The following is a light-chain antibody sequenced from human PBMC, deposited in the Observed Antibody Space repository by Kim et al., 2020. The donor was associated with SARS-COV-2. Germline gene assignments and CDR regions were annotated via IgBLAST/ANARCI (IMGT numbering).Light chain of an antibody. CDR1: QTMTNY. CDR3: QQSYSYPYS. J-gene: IGKJ2*03. V-gene: IGKV1-39*01. Sequence: DIHMTQSPSSLSASVVDRATITCRASQTMTNYLNWYQQKPGKAPRLLIYSVSKLQTGVPSRFSGGGSGTEFTLTISGLQPEDCTTYFWQQSYSYPYSFGQGTKLEI. CDR2: SVS.